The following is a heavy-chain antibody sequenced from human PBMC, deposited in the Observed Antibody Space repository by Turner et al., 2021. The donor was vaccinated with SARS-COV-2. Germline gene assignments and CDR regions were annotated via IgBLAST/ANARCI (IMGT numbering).Heavy chain of an antibody. CDR2: SSAYNGYT. CDR3: ARGPSYGDYEY. J-gene: IGHJ4*02. Sequence: QLQLAHSVAEGGKAAASVDVCCKASGYTFTSYGLSWVRPAPGQELEWLGWSSAYNGYTTFAQKFQGRVTMTTDTSTITASLELRSLTSDDTGVYYCARGPSYGDYEYWGQGTLITVSS. CDR1: GYTFTSYG. V-gene: IGHV1-18*01. D-gene: IGHD4-17*01.